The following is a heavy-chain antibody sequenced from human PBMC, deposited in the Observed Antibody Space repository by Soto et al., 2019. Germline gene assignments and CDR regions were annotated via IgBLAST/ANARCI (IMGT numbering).Heavy chain of an antibody. J-gene: IGHJ4*02. Sequence: VQLQESGPGLVKPSQTLSLTCTVSDGSISSGGYYWSWIRQHPGKGLEWIGYIYYSGSTYYNPSLKSRVTISVDTSKNQFSLKLSSVTAADTAVFYCARGRSSTSPYPIGYWGQGTLVTVSS. CDR2: IYYSGST. D-gene: IGHD2-2*01. CDR3: ARGRSSTSPYPIGY. CDR1: DGSISSGGYY. V-gene: IGHV4-31*03.